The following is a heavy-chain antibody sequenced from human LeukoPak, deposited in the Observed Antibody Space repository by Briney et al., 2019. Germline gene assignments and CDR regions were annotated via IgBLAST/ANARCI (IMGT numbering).Heavy chain of an antibody. J-gene: IGHJ4*02. V-gene: IGHV1-46*01. CDR3: ARDTGTTQGDY. D-gene: IGHD1-1*01. CDR2: INPSGGST. CDR1: GYTFTSYY. Sequence: ASVKVSCKASGYTFTSYYMHWVRQAPGQGLEWMGIINPSGGSTSYAQKFQGRVTMTRDMSTSTVYMELSSLRPEDTAVYYCARDTGTTQGDYWGQGTLVTVSS.